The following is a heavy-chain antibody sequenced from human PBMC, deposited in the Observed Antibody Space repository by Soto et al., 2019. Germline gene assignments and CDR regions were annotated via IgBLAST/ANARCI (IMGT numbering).Heavy chain of an antibody. CDR3: AKGSWADV. CDR1: GFTFSEYA. CDR2: ISDDGYTT. J-gene: IGHJ3*01. V-gene: IGHV3-23*01. Sequence: DVHLLESGGALVQPGGSLRLSCVASGFTFSEYALIWVRQAPGRGLEWVSGISDDGYTTYYADSVKGRFTISRDNSNHTLYLQMNSLAAEDTAVYFCAKGSWADVWGQGTTVSVSS. D-gene: IGHD7-27*01.